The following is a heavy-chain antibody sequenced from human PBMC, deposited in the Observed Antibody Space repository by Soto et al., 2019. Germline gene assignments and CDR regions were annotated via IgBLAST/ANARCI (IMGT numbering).Heavy chain of an antibody. CDR3: ARPSGSYIYYFDY. V-gene: IGHV3-74*01. J-gene: IGHJ4*02. CDR2: IKTDGSSP. Sequence: GGSLRLSCAASGFTFNNYWMHWVRQAPGKGLVWVSRIKTDGSSPNYADSVKGRFTISRDNSKNTLYLQMNSLRAEDTAVYYCARPSGSYIYYFDYWGQGTLVTV. D-gene: IGHD1-26*01. CDR1: GFTFNNYW.